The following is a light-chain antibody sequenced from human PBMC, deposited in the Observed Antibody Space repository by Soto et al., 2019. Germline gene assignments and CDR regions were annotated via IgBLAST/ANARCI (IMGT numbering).Light chain of an antibody. CDR3: QQSYRTPT. V-gene: IGKV1-39*01. CDR1: QAINKY. J-gene: IGKJ5*01. CDR2: YAS. Sequence: DIQMTQSPSSLSASLGDRVTITCRASQAINKYLHWYQQRPGEAPKLLIYYASSLQTGVPPRFSGSGSGTHFTLTISSLQPEDFATYYCQQSYRTPTFGQGTRLEIK.